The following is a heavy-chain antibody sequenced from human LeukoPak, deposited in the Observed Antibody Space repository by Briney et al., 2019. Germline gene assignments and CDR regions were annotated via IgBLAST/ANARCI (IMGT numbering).Heavy chain of an antibody. CDR3: ARDGIVVVVAATNMDV. V-gene: IGHV1-69*04. D-gene: IGHD2-15*01. Sequence: ASVKVSCKASGYTFTGYYMHWVRQAPGQGLEWMGRIIPILGIANYAQKFQGRVTITADKSTSTAYMELSSLRSEDTAVYYCARDGIVVVVAATNMDVWGQGTTVTVSS. CDR2: IIPILGIA. J-gene: IGHJ6*02. CDR1: GYTFTGYY.